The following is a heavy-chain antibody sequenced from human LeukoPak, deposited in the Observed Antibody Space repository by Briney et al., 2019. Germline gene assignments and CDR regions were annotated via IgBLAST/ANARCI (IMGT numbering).Heavy chain of an antibody. CDR2: INHSGST. J-gene: IGHJ6*02. Sequence: SETLSLTCAVYGGSFSGYYWSWLRQPPGKGLEWIGEINHSGSTNYNPSLKSRVTISVDTSKNQFSLKLSSVTAADTAVYYCARRQRTYYDFWSGHFSHDYYGMDVWGQGTTVTVSS. D-gene: IGHD3-3*01. CDR3: ARRQRTYYDFWSGHFSHDYYGMDV. V-gene: IGHV4-34*01. CDR1: GGSFSGYY.